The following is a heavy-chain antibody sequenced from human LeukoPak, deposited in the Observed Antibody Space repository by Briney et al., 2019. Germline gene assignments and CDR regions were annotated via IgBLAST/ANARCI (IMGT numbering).Heavy chain of an antibody. Sequence: SETLSLTCTVSGGSVSSHYWSWIRQPPGKGLEWIGEINHSGSTNYNPSLKSRVTISVDTSKNQFSLKLSSVTAADTAVYYCARRRYSSSRFAFDIWGQGTMVTVSS. V-gene: IGHV4-34*01. J-gene: IGHJ3*02. CDR1: GGSVSSHY. CDR3: ARRRYSSSRFAFDI. D-gene: IGHD6-6*01. CDR2: INHSGST.